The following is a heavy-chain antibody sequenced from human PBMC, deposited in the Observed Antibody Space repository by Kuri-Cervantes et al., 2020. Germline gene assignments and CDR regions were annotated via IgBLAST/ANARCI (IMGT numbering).Heavy chain of an antibody. Sequence: LTCAASGFTFSGSAMHWVRQASGKGLEWVGRIRSKANSYATAYAASVKGRFTISRDDPKNTAYLQMNSLRAEDTAVYYCARTNWNDGVSDYWGQGTLVTVSS. V-gene: IGHV3-73*01. CDR3: ARTNWNDGVSDY. J-gene: IGHJ4*02. CDR2: IRSKANSYAT. CDR1: GFTFSGSA. D-gene: IGHD1-20*01.